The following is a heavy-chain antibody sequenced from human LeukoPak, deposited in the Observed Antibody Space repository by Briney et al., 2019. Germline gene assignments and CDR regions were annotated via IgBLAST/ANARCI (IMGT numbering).Heavy chain of an antibody. J-gene: IGHJ4*02. D-gene: IGHD6-13*01. CDR1: ADSISPYY. CDR2: INYSGTT. Sequence: SETLSLTCTVSADSISPYYWHWIRQPPGKGLEWIGYINYSGTTDYNPSLKSRVTISVDTSKKQLFLRLRSMTAAGTAVYYCAREYSSFEYWGQGTLVTVSS. CDR3: AREYSSFEY. V-gene: IGHV4-59*01.